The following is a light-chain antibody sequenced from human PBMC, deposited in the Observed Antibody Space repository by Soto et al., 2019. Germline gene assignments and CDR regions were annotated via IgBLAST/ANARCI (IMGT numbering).Light chain of an antibody. Sequence: QLVLTQSPSASASLGASVKLTCTLSSGHNTYSIAWHQQQPEKGPRFLMKLKSDGSHSRGDGIPDRFSGSNSGAERYLTISSLQSEDEADYYCQTWATGIQVFGGGTKVTVL. J-gene: IGLJ2*01. CDR2: LKSDGSH. CDR1: SGHNTYS. V-gene: IGLV4-69*01. CDR3: QTWATGIQV.